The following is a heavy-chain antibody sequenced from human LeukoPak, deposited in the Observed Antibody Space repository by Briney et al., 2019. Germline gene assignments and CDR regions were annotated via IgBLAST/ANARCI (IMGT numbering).Heavy chain of an antibody. D-gene: IGHD1-26*01. J-gene: IGHJ5*02. Sequence: KPSETLSLTCTVSGGSISSSSYYWGWIRQPPGKGLEWIASIYYSGSTYYNPSLKSRVSISVDTSKNQFSLRLSSVTAADTAVYYCARDKTSTWEYNWFDPWAREPWSPSPQ. CDR1: GGSISSSSYY. CDR3: ARDKTSTWEYNWFDP. CDR2: IYYSGST. V-gene: IGHV4-39*07.